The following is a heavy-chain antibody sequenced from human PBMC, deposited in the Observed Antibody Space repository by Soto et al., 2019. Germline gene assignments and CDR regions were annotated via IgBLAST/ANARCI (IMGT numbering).Heavy chain of an antibody. CDR2: IYHSGST. D-gene: IGHD3-22*01. V-gene: IGHV4-30-2*01. Sequence: LSLTCAVSGGSISSGGYSWSWIRQPPGKGLEWIGYIYHSGSTYYNPSLKSRVTISVDRSKNQFSLKLSSVTAADTAVYYCASSYYYDSSGYYVLDYWGQGTLVTVSS. CDR3: ASSYYYDSSGYYVLDY. CDR1: GGSISSGGYS. J-gene: IGHJ4*02.